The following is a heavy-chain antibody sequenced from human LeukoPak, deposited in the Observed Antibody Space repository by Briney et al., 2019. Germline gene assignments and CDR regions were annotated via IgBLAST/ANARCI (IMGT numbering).Heavy chain of an antibody. Sequence: PGGSLRLSCAASGFTFSSYAMSWVRQAPGKGLEGVSAISGSGGSTYYADSVKGRFTISRDNSKNTLYLQMNSLRAEDTAVYYCAKAPSSWYKTEYFQHWGQGTLVTVSS. CDR3: AKAPSSWYKTEYFQH. CDR1: GFTFSSYA. CDR2: ISGSGGST. V-gene: IGHV3-23*01. D-gene: IGHD6-13*01. J-gene: IGHJ1*01.